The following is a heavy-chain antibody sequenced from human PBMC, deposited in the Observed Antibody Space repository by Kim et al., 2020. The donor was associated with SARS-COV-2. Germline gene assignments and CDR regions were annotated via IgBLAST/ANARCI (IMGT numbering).Heavy chain of an antibody. CDR3: ARDIQMGGCDS. Sequence: GGSLRLSCASSGFTFTKYAMHWVRQAPGKGLEWVAFIYFDGSNKYYADSVRGRFTISRDNSKNTLYLQMNSLRGEDTAVYYCARDIQMGGCDSWGQGTLVTVSS. D-gene: IGHD1-26*01. V-gene: IGHV3-33*08. J-gene: IGHJ4*02. CDR1: GFTFTKYA. CDR2: IYFDGSNK.